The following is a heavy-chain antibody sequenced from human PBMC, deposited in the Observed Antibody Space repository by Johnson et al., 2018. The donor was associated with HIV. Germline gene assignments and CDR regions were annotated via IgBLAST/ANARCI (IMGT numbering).Heavy chain of an antibody. CDR1: GFTFSSYD. V-gene: IGHV3-13*01. CDR3: ARGPLIVGASHAFDI. CDR2: IGTAGDT. Sequence: VQLVESGGGLVQPGGSLILSCAASGFTFSSYDMHWVRQATGKGLEWLSAIGTAGDTYYPGSVKGRFTISRENAKNSLYLQMNSLRAGDTAVYYCARGPLIVGASHAFDIWGQGTMVTVSS. J-gene: IGHJ3*02. D-gene: IGHD1-26*01.